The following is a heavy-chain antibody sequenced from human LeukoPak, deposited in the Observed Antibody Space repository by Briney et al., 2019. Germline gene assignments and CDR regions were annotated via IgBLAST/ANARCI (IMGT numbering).Heavy chain of an antibody. CDR1: GGSISSYY. Sequence: SETPSLTCTVSGGSISSYYWSWIRQPAGKGLEWIGRIYTSGSTNYNPSLKSRVTMSVDTSKNQFSLKLSSVTAADTAVYYCARASLGYCSGGSCYFPPHFDPWGQGTLVTVSS. J-gene: IGHJ5*02. CDR3: ARASLGYCSGGSCYFPPHFDP. CDR2: IYTSGST. D-gene: IGHD2-15*01. V-gene: IGHV4-4*07.